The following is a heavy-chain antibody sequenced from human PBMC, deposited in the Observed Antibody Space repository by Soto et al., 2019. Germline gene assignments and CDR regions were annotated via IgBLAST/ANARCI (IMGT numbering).Heavy chain of an antibody. CDR2: ISSSSSYI. Sequence: EVQLVESGGGLVKPGGTLRLSCAASGFTFSDFAMNWVRQAPGKGLEWVSSISSSSSYIYYADSVKGRFTISRDNAKNSLFLQMTSLRAEDTAVYYCARGDLVVVKATEIEYWGQGTLVSVSS. CDR3: ARGDLVVVKATEIEY. D-gene: IGHD2-15*01. CDR1: GFTFSDFA. V-gene: IGHV3-21*02. J-gene: IGHJ4*02.